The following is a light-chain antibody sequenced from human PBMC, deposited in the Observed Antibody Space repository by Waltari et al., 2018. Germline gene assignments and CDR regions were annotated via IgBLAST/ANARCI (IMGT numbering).Light chain of an antibody. Sequence: SYVLTQPPSVAVAPGATARVTCGGNNIESKSVHWYQQKPGQAPVLVISYDSDRPSGIPERFSGSNSGDTATLTISRVEAGDEADYYCQVWDANTDPGVFGTGTEVTAL. V-gene: IGLV3-21*01. CDR1: NIESKS. CDR3: QVWDANTDPGV. J-gene: IGLJ1*01. CDR2: YDS.